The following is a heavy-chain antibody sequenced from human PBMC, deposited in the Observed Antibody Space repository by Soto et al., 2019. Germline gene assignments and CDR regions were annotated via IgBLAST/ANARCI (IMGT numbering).Heavy chain of an antibody. V-gene: IGHV3-21*01. J-gene: IGHJ4*02. D-gene: IGHD2-15*01. Sequence: GGSLRLSCAASGFTFSSYNMNWVRQAPGKGLEWVSSISSSGTYILYADSVKGRFTISRDNAKNSLYLQMNSLRAEDTAVYYCARDRVADYWGQGTLVTVSS. CDR1: GFTFSSYN. CDR3: ARDRVADY. CDR2: ISSSGTYI.